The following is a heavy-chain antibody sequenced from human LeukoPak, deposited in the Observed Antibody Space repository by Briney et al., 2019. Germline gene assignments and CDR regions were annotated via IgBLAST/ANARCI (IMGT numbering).Heavy chain of an antibody. Sequence: PGRSLRLSCAASGFTFSSYGMHWVRQAPGKGLEWVAVISYDGSNKYYADSVKGRFTISRDNSKNTLYLQMNSLRAEDTAVYYCAKQSEFGAFDIWGQGTMVTVSS. CDR1: GFTFSSYG. J-gene: IGHJ3*02. CDR2: ISYDGSNK. CDR3: AKQSEFGAFDI. D-gene: IGHD3-3*01. V-gene: IGHV3-30*18.